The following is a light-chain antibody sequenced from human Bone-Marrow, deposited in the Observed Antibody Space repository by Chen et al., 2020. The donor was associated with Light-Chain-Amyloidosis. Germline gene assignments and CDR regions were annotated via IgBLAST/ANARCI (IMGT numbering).Light chain of an antibody. J-gene: IGLJ3*02. Sequence: SYVLTQPSSVSVAPGQTATIACGGINIGSTSVHWYQQTPGQAPLLVVYYDSDRPAGIPERLSGSNSGNTATLTISRVEAGDEADYYCQVWDRSSDRPVFGGGTKLPVL. CDR2: YDS. CDR1: NIGSTS. CDR3: QVWDRSSDRPV. V-gene: IGLV3-21*02.